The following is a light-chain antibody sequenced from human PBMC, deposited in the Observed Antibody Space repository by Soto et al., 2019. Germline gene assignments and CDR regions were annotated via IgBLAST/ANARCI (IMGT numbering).Light chain of an antibody. J-gene: IGKJ2*01. Sequence: EIVMTQSPATLSVSPGERATLSCRASQSVSSNFAWYQQKPGQAPRLLIYGASTRATGIPARFSGSGSGTEFTLTISSLQSEDFAVYFCQQYNNWPYPFGQGNKLEIK. V-gene: IGKV3-15*01. CDR2: GAS. CDR1: QSVSSN. CDR3: QQYNNWPYP.